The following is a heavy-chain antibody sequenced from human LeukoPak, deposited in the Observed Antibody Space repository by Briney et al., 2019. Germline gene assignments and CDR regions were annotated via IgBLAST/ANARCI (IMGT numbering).Heavy chain of an antibody. Sequence: PSGTLRLTCTASGCTFSTYWLHWVRQAPGKGLVWVSRVNSDWSSTSYADSLRGRLTISRDNAKNTLYLQTVSPAAAATAAYYCSRAMNIKVGATSFDYWGQGTLVTVSS. V-gene: IGHV3-74*01. CDR3: SRAMNIKVGATSFDY. CDR2: VNSDWSST. CDR1: GCTFSTYW. D-gene: IGHD1-26*01. J-gene: IGHJ4*02.